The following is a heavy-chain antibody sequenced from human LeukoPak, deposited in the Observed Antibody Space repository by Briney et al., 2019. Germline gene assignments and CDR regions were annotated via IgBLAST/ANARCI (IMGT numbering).Heavy chain of an antibody. CDR3: ARTHTYYYDRSGYQS. CDR1: GYTFTSYG. D-gene: IGHD3-22*01. CDR2: ISAYNGNT. J-gene: IGHJ4*02. V-gene: IGHV1-18*01. Sequence: SVNVSCKASGYTFTSYGISWVRQSPGQGLEWMGWISAYNGNTNYAQKLQGRVTMTTDTSTSTAYMELRSLRSDDTAVYYCARTHTYYYDRSGYQSWGQGTLVTVSS.